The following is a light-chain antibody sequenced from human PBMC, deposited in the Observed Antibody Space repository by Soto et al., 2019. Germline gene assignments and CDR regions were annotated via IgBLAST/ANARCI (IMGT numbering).Light chain of an antibody. Sequence: SALTQPASVSGSPGQSITISCTGTSSDVGSYNLVSWYQQHPGKAPKLMIYEGSKRPSGVSNRFSGSKSGNTASLTISGXXXXXXXDYYCCSYAGSSTPYVFGTGTKVTV. V-gene: IGLV2-23*01. CDR3: CSYAGSSTPYV. J-gene: IGLJ1*01. CDR1: SSDVGSYNL. CDR2: EGS.